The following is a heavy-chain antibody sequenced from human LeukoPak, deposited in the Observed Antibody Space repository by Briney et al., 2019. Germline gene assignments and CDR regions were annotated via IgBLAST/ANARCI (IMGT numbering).Heavy chain of an antibody. D-gene: IGHD3-10*01. Sequence: ASVKVSCKASGYTFTSYYMHWVRQAPGQGREWMGIINPSGGSTTYAQKFQGRVTMTSDTSTSTVYMDLSSLRSEDTAVYYCARGGRNYYGSGDDDYWGQGTLVTVSS. CDR2: INPSGGST. CDR1: GYTFTSYY. J-gene: IGHJ4*02. V-gene: IGHV1-46*01. CDR3: ARGGRNYYGSGDDDY.